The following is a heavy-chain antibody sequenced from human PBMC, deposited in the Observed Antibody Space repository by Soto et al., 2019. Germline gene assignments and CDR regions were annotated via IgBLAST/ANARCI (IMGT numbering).Heavy chain of an antibody. D-gene: IGHD2-2*01. Sequence: QVQLVQSGAEVKKPGSSVKVSCKASGGTFRSYAISWVRQAPGQGLEWMGGIIPISGTANYAQKFQGRVTINADESTSTAYMELSSLRSEDTAVYYCARSQGSSTSLEIYYYYYYGMDVWGQGTTVTVSS. V-gene: IGHV1-69*01. CDR1: GGTFRSYA. CDR3: ARSQGSSTSLEIYYYYYYGMDV. J-gene: IGHJ6*02. CDR2: IIPISGTA.